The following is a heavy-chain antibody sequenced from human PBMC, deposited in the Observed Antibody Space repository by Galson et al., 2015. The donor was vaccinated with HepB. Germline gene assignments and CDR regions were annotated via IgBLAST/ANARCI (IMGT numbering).Heavy chain of an antibody. Sequence: SLRLSCAASGFTFSSYSMNWVRQAPGKGLEWVSSISSSSSYIYYADSVKGRFTISRDNAKNSLYLQMNSLRAEDTAVYYCARVRGYSGYDIPDDAFDIWGQGTMVTVSS. CDR1: GFTFSSYS. CDR2: ISSSSSYI. V-gene: IGHV3-21*01. J-gene: IGHJ3*02. D-gene: IGHD5-12*01. CDR3: ARVRGYSGYDIPDDAFDI.